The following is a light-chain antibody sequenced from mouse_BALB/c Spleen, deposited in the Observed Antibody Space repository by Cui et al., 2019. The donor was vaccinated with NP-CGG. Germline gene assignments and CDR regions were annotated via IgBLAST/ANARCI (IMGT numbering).Light chain of an antibody. CDR1: TGAVTTSNY. J-gene: IGLJ1*01. V-gene: IGLV1*01. CDR3: ALWYSNHWV. CDR2: GTN. Sequence: QELVTQGSATTTSPGETVTLTCRSSTGAVTTSNYANWVQEKPDHLFTGLIGGTNNRAPGVPARFSGSLIGDKAALTITGAQTEDEAIYFCALWYSNHWVFGGGTKLTVL.